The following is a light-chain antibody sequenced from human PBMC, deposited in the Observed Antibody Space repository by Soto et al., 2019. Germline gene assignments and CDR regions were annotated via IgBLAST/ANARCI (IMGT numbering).Light chain of an antibody. J-gene: IGLJ1*01. CDR2: EVS. Sequence: QSALTQPASVSGSPGQSITISCTGTSSDVGGYNYVSWYQQHPGKAPKLMIYEVSNRPSGVSNRVSGSKSGNTASLTISGLQAEDEADYFCNSYGSTSTRYVVGTGTKLTVL. V-gene: IGLV2-14*01. CDR3: NSYGSTSTRYV. CDR1: SSDVGGYNY.